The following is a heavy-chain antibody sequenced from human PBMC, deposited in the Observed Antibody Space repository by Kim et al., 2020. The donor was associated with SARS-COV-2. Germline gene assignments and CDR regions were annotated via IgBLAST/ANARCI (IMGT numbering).Heavy chain of an antibody. CDR3: ARLWFNYFDY. CDR2: ST. Sequence: STSYAQKFQGRVTMTRDTSTSTVYMELSSLRSEDTAVYYCARLWFNYFDYWGQGTLVTVSS. D-gene: IGHD3-10*01. V-gene: IGHV1-46*01. J-gene: IGHJ4*02.